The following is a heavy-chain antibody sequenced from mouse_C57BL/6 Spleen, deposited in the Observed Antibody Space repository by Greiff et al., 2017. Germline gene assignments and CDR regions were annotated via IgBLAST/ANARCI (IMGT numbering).Heavy chain of an antibody. D-gene: IGHD2-2*01. Sequence: EVQLQQSGPELVKPGASVKMSCKASGYTFTDYNMHWVKQSHGKSLEWIGYINPNNGGTSYNQKFKGKATLTVNKSSSTAYMELRSLTSEDSAVYYCARGEIYYGYDEDPGFAYWGQGTLVTVSA. J-gene: IGHJ3*01. CDR2: INPNNGGT. CDR3: ARGEIYYGYDEDPGFAY. CDR1: GYTFTDYN. V-gene: IGHV1-22*01.